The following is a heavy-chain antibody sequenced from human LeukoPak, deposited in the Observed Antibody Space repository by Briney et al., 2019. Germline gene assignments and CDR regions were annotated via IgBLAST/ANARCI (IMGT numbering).Heavy chain of an antibody. CDR1: GFTFDDYA. J-gene: IGHJ4*02. D-gene: IGHD6-19*01. Sequence: PGGSLRLSCAASGFTFDDYAMHWVRQAPGKGLEWVSGISWNSGSIGYADSVKGRFTISRDNAKNSLYLQMNSLRAEDTAVYYCASSFSSGWYAGYFNYWGQGTLVTVSS. CDR3: ASSFSSGWYAGYFNY. V-gene: IGHV3-9*01. CDR2: ISWNSGSI.